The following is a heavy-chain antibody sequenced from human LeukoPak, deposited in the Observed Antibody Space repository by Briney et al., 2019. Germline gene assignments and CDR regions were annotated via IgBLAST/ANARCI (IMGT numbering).Heavy chain of an antibody. J-gene: IGHJ4*02. CDR2: ISSDGNNK. Sequence: GGSLRLSCAASGFTFSNYAMHWLRQAPGKGLEWVAVISSDGNNKYYTDSVKGRFTISRDNSKNTLYLQMHSLRAEDTAVYYCARLDTTILTPDYFDYWGQGTLVTVSS. CDR1: GFTFSNYA. D-gene: IGHD5-18*01. V-gene: IGHV3-30*04. CDR3: ARLDTTILTPDYFDY.